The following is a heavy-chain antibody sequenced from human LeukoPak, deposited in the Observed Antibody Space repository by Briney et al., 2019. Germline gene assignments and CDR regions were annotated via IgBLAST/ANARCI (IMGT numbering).Heavy chain of an antibody. Sequence: PSETLSLTCTVSGGSISSSSYYWGWIRQPPGKGLEWIGSIYYSGSTNYNPSLKSRVTISVDTSKNQFSLKLSSVTAADTAVYYCARQRGRRTKNIVVVTATLDYWGQGTLVTVSS. V-gene: IGHV4-39*01. CDR2: IYYSGST. CDR1: GGSISSSSYY. CDR3: ARQRGRRTKNIVVVTATLDY. J-gene: IGHJ4*02. D-gene: IGHD2-21*02.